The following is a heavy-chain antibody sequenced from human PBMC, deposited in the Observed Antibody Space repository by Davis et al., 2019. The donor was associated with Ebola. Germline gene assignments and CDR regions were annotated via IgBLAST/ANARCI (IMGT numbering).Heavy chain of an antibody. CDR1: GFTFSDHN. J-gene: IGHJ6*04. Sequence: PGGSLRLSCAASGFTFSDHNMDWVRQAPGKGLEWVSRVRNKANGHTTEYAASVKGRFIISRDDSKNSLYLQMNSLRAEDTAVYYCARDLGRFGELLTSNYYYYYGMDVWGKGTTVTVSS. V-gene: IGHV3-72*01. D-gene: IGHD3-10*01. CDR3: ARDLGRFGELLTSNYYYYYGMDV. CDR2: VRNKANGHTT.